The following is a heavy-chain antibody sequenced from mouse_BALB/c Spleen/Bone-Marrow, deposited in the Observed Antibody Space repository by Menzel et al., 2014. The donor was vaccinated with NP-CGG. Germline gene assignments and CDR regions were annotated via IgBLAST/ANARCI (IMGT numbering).Heavy chain of an antibody. D-gene: IGHD1-1*01. CDR1: GYTFTSYW. Sequence: QVQLQQSGAELVKPGASVKLSCKASGYTFTSYWMHWVNQRPGQGLEWIGEINPSNGRTNYNEKFKSKATLTVDKSSSTAYMQLSSLTSEDSAVYYCARRTTTVVATDYWGQGTTLTVSS. J-gene: IGHJ2*01. V-gene: IGHV1S81*02. CDR2: INPSNGRT. CDR3: ARRTTTVVATDY.